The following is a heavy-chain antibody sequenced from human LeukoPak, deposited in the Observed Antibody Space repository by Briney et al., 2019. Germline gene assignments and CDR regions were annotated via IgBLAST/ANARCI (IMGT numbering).Heavy chain of an antibody. Sequence: GGSLGLPCAASGFTFSSYWMSWVRQAPGKGLEWVANIKQDESEEYYVDSVKGRFTISRDNAKNSLYLQMNSLRAEDTAVYFCARRIVTYYYGSGLDYWGQGTLVTVSS. CDR1: GFTFSSYW. D-gene: IGHD3-10*01. V-gene: IGHV3-7*01. CDR3: ARRIVTYYYGSGLDY. J-gene: IGHJ4*02. CDR2: IKQDESEE.